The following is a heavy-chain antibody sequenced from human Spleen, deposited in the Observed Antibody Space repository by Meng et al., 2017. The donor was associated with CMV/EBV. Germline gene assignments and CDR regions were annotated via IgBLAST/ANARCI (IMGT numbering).Heavy chain of an antibody. CDR1: FTFGSYA. CDR3: AKGGTIFGVVIRDYFDY. J-gene: IGHJ4*02. CDR2: ISGSGGST. Sequence: FTFGSYAMSWVRQAPGKGLEWVSAISGSGGSTYYADSVKGRFTISRDNSKNTLYLQMNSLRAEDTAVYYCAKGGTIFGVVIRDYFDYWGQGTLVTVSS. V-gene: IGHV3-23*01. D-gene: IGHD3-3*01.